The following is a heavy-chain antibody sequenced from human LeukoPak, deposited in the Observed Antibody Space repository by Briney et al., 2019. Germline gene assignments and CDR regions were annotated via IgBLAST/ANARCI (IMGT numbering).Heavy chain of an antibody. V-gene: IGHV3-21*01. J-gene: IGHJ1*01. CDR3: ARMYDSSGYYYFQH. CDR1: GFTFSGCS. CDR2: ISSSSSYI. D-gene: IGHD3-22*01. Sequence: GGSLRLSCTASGFTFSGCSRNWVRQAPGKGLEWVSSISSSSSYIFYADSVKGRFTSSRDNAKNSLYLQMNSLRAEDTAVYYCARMYDSSGYYYFQHWGQGTLVTVSS.